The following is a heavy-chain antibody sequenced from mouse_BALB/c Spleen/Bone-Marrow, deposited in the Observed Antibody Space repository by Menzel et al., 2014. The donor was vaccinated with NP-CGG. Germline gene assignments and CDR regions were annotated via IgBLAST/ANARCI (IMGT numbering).Heavy chain of an antibody. J-gene: IGHJ4*01. Sequence: VQLQQPGAELVRSGASVKLSCTASGFNIKDYYMYWVKQRPEQGLEWIGWIDPENGDTEYAPKFQGKATMTADTSSNTAYLQLSSLTSEGTAVYYCNARDCRCEGYAMDNWGQGTSVTVSS. CDR3: NARDCRCEGYAMDN. CDR2: IDPENGDT. D-gene: IGHD2-14*01. V-gene: IGHV14-4*02. CDR1: GFNIKDYY.